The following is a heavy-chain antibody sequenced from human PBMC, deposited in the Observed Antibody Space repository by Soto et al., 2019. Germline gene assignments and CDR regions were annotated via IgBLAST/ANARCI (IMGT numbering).Heavy chain of an antibody. J-gene: IGHJ4*02. CDR3: ARAAAADY. V-gene: IGHV4-59*01. CDR2: VYYTGTT. Sequence: SETLSLTCTVSGGSISSYYWGWIRQPPGKGLEWIGYVYYTGTTHFNPSLKSRVSMSVDMSKNQFSLKLSSVTNADTAVYYCARAAAADYWGQGTLVTVYS. CDR1: GGSISSYY. D-gene: IGHD6-13*01.